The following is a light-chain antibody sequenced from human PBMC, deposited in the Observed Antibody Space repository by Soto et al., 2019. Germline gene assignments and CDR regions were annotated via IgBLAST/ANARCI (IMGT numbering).Light chain of an antibody. CDR1: SSDVGGYNF. CDR2: EVS. CDR3: SSYAVTNIFV. V-gene: IGLV2-8*01. Sequence: QSVLPQPPSASGSLGQSVTISCTGTSSDVGGYNFVSWFQQRPGEAPKLLIYEVSNRPSGVPDRFSGSKSGSTASLTVSGLQAEDEADYYCSSYAVTNIFVFGTGTKVTVL. J-gene: IGLJ1*01.